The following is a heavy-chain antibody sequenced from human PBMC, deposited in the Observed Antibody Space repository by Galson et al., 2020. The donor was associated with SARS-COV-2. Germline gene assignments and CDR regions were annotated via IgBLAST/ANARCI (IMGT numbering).Heavy chain of an antibody. CDR2: ISVYSGNT. Sequence: ASVKVSCKASGYTFNSYGVNWVRRAPGQGLEWMGWISVYSGNTNYAQKFQGRVSMTADTSTSTAYMELRSPRSDDTAVYYCARDRVVAAGTPGEYWGQGTQVTVYS. CDR1: GYTFNSYG. D-gene: IGHD2-2*01. V-gene: IGHV1-18*01. CDR3: ARDRVVAAGTPGEY. J-gene: IGHJ4*02.